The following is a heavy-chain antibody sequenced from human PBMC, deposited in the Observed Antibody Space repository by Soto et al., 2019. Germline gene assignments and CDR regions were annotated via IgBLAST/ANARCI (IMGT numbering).Heavy chain of an antibody. V-gene: IGHV3-33*01. D-gene: IGHD6-19*01. CDR1: GYTFRHYG. Sequence: QVQLVESGGGVVQPGRSLRLSCEASGYTFRHYGMNWVRQAPGRGLEWVASIRNDGSNEDYADSVKGRFTISRDNSKNTLYLQINSLRAEDTAVYYCVRDAWSSGYYYGTDVWGQGTTVIASS. CDR2: IRNDGSNE. CDR3: VRDAWSSGYYYGTDV. J-gene: IGHJ6*02.